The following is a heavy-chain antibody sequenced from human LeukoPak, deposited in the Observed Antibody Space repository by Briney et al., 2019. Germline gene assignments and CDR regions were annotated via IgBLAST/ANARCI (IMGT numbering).Heavy chain of an antibody. D-gene: IGHD3-16*01. J-gene: IGHJ4*02. CDR3: AKASWVSSADAVL. CDR2: LRGDAET. Sequence: GGSLRLSCVASGFIFRDYAMSWVRQTPAGGLEWVSSLRGDAETFYTDSVKGRFTLSRDHSRNTVYLQLSNLRVEDTAVYYCAKASWVSSADAVLWGQGTLVTVS. V-gene: IGHV3-23*01. CDR1: GFIFRDYA.